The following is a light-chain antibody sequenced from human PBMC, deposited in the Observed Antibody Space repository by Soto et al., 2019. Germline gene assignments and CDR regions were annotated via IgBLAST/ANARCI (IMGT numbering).Light chain of an antibody. Sequence: QSALTQPASVSGSPGQSITISCTGTSNDIGANNYVSWYQHHPGKAPKILIYEAANRPSGVSHRFSGSKSANTASLTISGLQAEAEADYFCTSSTSTSTLVFGGGTKLPV. CDR1: SNDIGANNY. CDR3: TSSTSTSTLV. J-gene: IGLJ2*01. CDR2: EAA. V-gene: IGLV2-14*01.